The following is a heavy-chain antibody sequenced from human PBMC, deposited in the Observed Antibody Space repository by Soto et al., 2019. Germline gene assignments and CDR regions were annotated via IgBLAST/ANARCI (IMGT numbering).Heavy chain of an antibody. J-gene: IGHJ5*02. CDR1: GGSISSTNW. CDR3: ARVPDR. Sequence: SETLSLTCTVSGGSISSTNWWNWVRQPPGKGLEWIGEIDHSGSTNYNPSLKSRVTISVDRSKNQFSLKLSSVTAADTAVYYCARVPDRWGQGTLVTVS. CDR2: IDHSGST. V-gene: IGHV4-4*02. D-gene: IGHD2-2*01.